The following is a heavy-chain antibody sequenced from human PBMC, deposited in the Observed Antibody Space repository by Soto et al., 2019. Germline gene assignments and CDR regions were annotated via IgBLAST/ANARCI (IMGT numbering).Heavy chain of an antibody. CDR3: AKDWVGGSNRYQLDY. V-gene: IGHV3-30*18. J-gene: IGHJ4*02. D-gene: IGHD4-4*01. Sequence: QVLLVESGGGMVQPGRSLRLSCAASRFTFSDYGMHWVRQAPGKGLEWVAGISHGATRKSYSDSVKGRFIISRDNSKKMLYLQLNSLRREDTAVYYCAKDWVGGSNRYQLDYWGRGTLVTVSS. CDR2: ISHGATRK. CDR1: RFTFSDYG.